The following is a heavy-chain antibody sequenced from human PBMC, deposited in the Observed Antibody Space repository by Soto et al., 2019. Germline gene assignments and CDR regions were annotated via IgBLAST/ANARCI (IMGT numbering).Heavy chain of an antibody. Sequence: QVQLQQWGAGLVKPSETLSLSCAVYGQSFSGHSWAWIRQPPGKGLEWIGEINESGSTYYNPSLKSRVTISTDTYKYQFSLKLSSVSAADTAAYFCARGSGIVALPGELEDVKYDYWGQGTLVNVSS. CDR1: GQSFSGHS. CDR3: ARGSGIVALPGELEDVKYDY. D-gene: IGHD1-1*01. J-gene: IGHJ4*02. CDR2: INESGST. V-gene: IGHV4-34*01.